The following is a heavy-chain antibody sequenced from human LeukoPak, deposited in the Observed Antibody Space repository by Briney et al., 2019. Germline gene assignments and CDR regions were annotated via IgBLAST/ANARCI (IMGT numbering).Heavy chain of an antibody. V-gene: IGHV1-2*02. CDR2: INPNSGGT. J-gene: IGHJ5*02. CDR1: GGTFSSYA. Sequence: ASVKVSCKASGGTFSSYAISWVRQAPGQGLEWMGWINPNSGGTNYAQKFQGRVTMTRDTSISTAYMELSRLRSDDTAVYYCARDPSKAAAGTGWFDPWGQGTLVTVSS. D-gene: IGHD6-13*01. CDR3: ARDPSKAAAGTGWFDP.